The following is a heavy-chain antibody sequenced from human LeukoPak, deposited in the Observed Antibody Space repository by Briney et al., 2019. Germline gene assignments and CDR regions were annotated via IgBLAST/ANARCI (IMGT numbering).Heavy chain of an antibody. CDR1: GYTFTGYG. CDR2: ISAYNGNT. V-gene: IGHV1-18*01. Sequence: ASVKVSCKASGYTFTGYGISWVRQAPGQGLEWMGWISAYNGNTNYAQKLQGRVTMTTDTSTSTAYMELRSLRSDDTAVYYCARDRGAAAGTYYYYGMDVWGQGTTVTVSS. D-gene: IGHD6-13*01. J-gene: IGHJ6*02. CDR3: ARDRGAAAGTYYYYGMDV.